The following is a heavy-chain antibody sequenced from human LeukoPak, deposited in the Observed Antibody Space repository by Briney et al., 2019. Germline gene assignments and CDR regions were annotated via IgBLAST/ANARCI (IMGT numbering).Heavy chain of an antibody. D-gene: IGHD3-3*01. CDR1: GYTFTGYY. CDR2: INPNSGGT. V-gene: IGHV1-2*02. Sequence: GASVKVSCKASGYTFTGYYMHWVRQAPGQGLEWMGWINPNSGGTNYAQKFQGRVTMTRDTSISTAYMELSRLRSDDTAVYYCARDINYDFWSASFDPWGQGTLVTVSS. J-gene: IGHJ5*02. CDR3: ARDINYDFWSASFDP.